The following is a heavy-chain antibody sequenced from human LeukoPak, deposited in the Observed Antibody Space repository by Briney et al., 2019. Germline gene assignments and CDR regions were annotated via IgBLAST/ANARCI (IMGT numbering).Heavy chain of an antibody. D-gene: IGHD2-2*01. J-gene: IGHJ3*02. CDR2: IKQDGSEK. CDR1: GFTFGSYW. CDR3: ARGADCSSTSCGGAFDI. Sequence: GGSLKLSCAASGFTFGSYWMTWVRQAPGKGLEWVANIKQDGSEKYYVGSVKARFTISRDNAKNSLYLQMNSLRAEDTAVYYCARGADCSSTSCGGAFDIWGQGTMVTVS. V-gene: IGHV3-7*01.